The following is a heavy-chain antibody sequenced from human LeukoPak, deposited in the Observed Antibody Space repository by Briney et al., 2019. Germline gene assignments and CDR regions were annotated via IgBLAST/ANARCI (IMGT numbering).Heavy chain of an antibody. D-gene: IGHD6-19*01. J-gene: IGHJ4*02. V-gene: IGHV1-46*01. CDR2: INPSGGST. CDR1: GYTFTSYH. CDR3: ARGASSGWYSSGWDY. Sequence: ASVKVSCKASGYTFTSYHMHWVRQAPGQGLEWMGIINPSGGSTSYAQKFQGRVTMTRDTSTSTVYMELSSLKSEDTAVYYCARGASSGWYSSGWDYWGQGTLVTVSS.